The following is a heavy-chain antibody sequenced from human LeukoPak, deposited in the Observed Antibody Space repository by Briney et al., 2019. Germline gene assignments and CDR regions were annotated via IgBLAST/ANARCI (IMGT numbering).Heavy chain of an antibody. CDR2: ISGSGGST. Sequence: GGSLRLSCAASGFTFSSYAMSWVRQAPGKGLEWVSAISGSGGSTYYADSVKGRFTISRDNSKNTLYLQMNSLRAEDTAVYYYVGGRGSGPYGWFDPWGQGTLVTVSS. CDR1: GFTFSSYA. V-gene: IGHV3-23*01. CDR3: VGGRGSGPYGWFDP. J-gene: IGHJ5*02. D-gene: IGHD3-10*01.